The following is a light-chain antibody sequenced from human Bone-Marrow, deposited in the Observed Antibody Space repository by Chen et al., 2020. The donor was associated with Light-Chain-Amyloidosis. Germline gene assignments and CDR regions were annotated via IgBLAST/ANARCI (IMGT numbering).Light chain of an antibody. V-gene: IGLV3-21*02. J-gene: IGLJ3*02. CDR1: TIGSTS. CDR2: DDR. CDR3: QVWDRSSDRPV. Sequence: SYVLTQPSSVSVAPGQTATIAGGGHTIGSTSVHWYQQAPGQAPLLVVYDDRDRPSGNPERLSGSNSGNTATLTISRVETGDEADYYCQVWDRSSDRPVFGGGTKLTVL.